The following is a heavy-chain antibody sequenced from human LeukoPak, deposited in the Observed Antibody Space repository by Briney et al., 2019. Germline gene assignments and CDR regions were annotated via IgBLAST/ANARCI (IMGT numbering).Heavy chain of an antibody. CDR3: AKDIRAGISCLES. D-gene: IGHD2-2*01. CDR2: IRDSGGST. Sequence: GGSLRLSCAASGFTFSSYAMTWVRQAPGKGLEWVSGIRDSGGSTYYADSVEGRFTISRDNSNNTLYLQMNSLRAEDTAVYYCAKDIRAGISCLESWGQGALVTVSS. V-gene: IGHV3-23*01. J-gene: IGHJ4*02. CDR1: GFTFSSYA.